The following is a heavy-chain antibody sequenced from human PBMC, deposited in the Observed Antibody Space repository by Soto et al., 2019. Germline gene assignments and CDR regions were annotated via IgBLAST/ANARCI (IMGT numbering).Heavy chain of an antibody. D-gene: IGHD4-17*01. J-gene: IGHJ4*02. Sequence: SETLSPTCSLAGGSVSNKTYYWSWIRQPPGKRLEWIWYVYYSGTTNYNPSRKSRVTISVDLSKNQFSLRLSSVSTEDTALYYCATTTAVPNTRRSRYFFDYWGQGTLVTVSS. CDR1: GGSVSNKTYY. CDR2: VYYSGTT. V-gene: IGHV4-61*01. CDR3: ATTTAVPNTRRSRYFFDY.